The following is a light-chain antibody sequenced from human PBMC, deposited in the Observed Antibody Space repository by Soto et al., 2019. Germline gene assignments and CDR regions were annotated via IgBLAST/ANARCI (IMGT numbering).Light chain of an antibody. CDR1: QSVSSRN. J-gene: IGKJ2*01. CDR3: QQYSDLPFT. CDR2: GVS. V-gene: IGKV3-20*01. Sequence: EIVLTQSPGTLSLSPRERATLSCRASQSVSSRNLAWYQQKPGQAPRLLIYGVSSRATGIPDRFSGSGSVTDSTLTINRLEPEDFAVYYCQQYSDLPFTFGQGTKLEVK.